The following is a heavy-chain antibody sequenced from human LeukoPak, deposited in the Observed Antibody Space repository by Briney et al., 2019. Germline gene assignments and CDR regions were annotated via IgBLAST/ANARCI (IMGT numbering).Heavy chain of an antibody. Sequence: GGSLRLSCAASGFTFDDYAMHWVRQAPGKGLEWVSGISWNSGSIGYADSVKGRFTISRDNAKNSLYQQMNSLRAEDTALYYCAKARYSGSYSEFDYWGQGTLVTVSS. D-gene: IGHD1-26*01. J-gene: IGHJ4*02. CDR3: AKARYSGSYSEFDY. CDR1: GFTFDDYA. V-gene: IGHV3-9*01. CDR2: ISWNSGSI.